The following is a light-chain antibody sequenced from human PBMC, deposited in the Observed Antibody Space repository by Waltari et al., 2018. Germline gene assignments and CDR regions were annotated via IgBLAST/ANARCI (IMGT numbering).Light chain of an antibody. CDR1: SRDVGVYTF. J-gene: IGLJ2*01. CDR2: EVS. V-gene: IGLV2-8*01. CDR3: SSYAGSMTLV. Sequence: QSALTQPPSASGSPGQSVTISCTGTSRDVGVYTFVSWYQQHPDKAPKLMIYEVSEWPSGVPDRFSGSKSGNTASLTVSGLQTEDESDYYCSSYAGSMTLVFGGGTKLTVL.